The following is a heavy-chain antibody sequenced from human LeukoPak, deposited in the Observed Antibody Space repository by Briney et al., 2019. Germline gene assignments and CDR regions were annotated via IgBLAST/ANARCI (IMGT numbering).Heavy chain of an antibody. D-gene: IGHD1-14*01. Sequence: SETLSLTCTVSGGSISSYCWSWIRQPAGKGLEWIGRIYTSGSTNYNPSLKSRVTMSVDTSKNQFSLKLSSVTAADTAVYYCANEDVTPGALDIWGQGTMVTVSS. CDR2: IYTSGST. CDR1: GGSISSYC. J-gene: IGHJ3*02. CDR3: ANEDVTPGALDI. V-gene: IGHV4-4*07.